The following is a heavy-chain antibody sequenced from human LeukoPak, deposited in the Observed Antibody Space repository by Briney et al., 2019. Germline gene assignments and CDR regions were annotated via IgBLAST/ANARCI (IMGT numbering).Heavy chain of an antibody. Sequence: GGSLRLSCAASGFTFSSYAMSWVRQAPGKGLEWVSAISGSGGSIYYADSVKGRFTISRDNSKNTLYLQMNSLRAEDTAVYYCAKDSSPSAAIAAIYGMDVWGQGTTVTVSS. CDR3: AKDSSPSAAIAAIYGMDV. D-gene: IGHD2-2*02. CDR2: ISGSGGSI. CDR1: GFTFSSYA. J-gene: IGHJ6*02. V-gene: IGHV3-23*01.